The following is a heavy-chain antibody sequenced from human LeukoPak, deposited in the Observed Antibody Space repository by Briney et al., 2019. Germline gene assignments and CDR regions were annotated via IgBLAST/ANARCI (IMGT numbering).Heavy chain of an antibody. CDR2: ISYDGSNK. J-gene: IGHJ6*02. V-gene: IGHV3-30-3*01. CDR3: AKGRPMDV. CDR1: GFTFSSYA. Sequence: PGGSLRLSCAASGFTFSSYAMHWVRQAPGKGLEWVAVISYDGSNKYYADSVKGRFTISRDNSKNTLYLQMNSLRAEDTAVYYCAKGRPMDVWGQGTTVTVSS.